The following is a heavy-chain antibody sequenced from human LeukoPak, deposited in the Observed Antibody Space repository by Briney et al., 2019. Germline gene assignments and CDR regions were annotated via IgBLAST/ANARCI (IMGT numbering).Heavy chain of an antibody. J-gene: IGHJ4*02. CDR1: GASISGSRYY. D-gene: IGHD6-19*01. CDR2: IYYSGST. Sequence: SETLSITCTVSGASISGSRYYWSWIRQPPGKGLEWIGYIYYSGSTNYNPSLKSRVTISVDTSKNQFSLKLSSVTAADTAVYYCAGGYSSGWYGDYWGQGTLVTVSS. V-gene: IGHV4-61*01. CDR3: AGGYSSGWYGDY.